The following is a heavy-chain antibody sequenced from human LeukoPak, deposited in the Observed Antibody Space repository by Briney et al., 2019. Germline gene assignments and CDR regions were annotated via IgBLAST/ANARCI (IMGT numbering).Heavy chain of an antibody. D-gene: IGHD6-19*01. CDR1: GGSISSGSYY. Sequence: SQTLPLTCTVSGGSISSGSYYWSWIRQPAGKGLEGIGRIYTSGSTNYNPSLKSRVTISLDTSKNQLSLKLSSVTAADTAVYYCARGPGSGWFGWFDPWGQGTLVTVSS. CDR2: IYTSGST. V-gene: IGHV4-61*02. CDR3: ARGPGSGWFGWFDP. J-gene: IGHJ5*02.